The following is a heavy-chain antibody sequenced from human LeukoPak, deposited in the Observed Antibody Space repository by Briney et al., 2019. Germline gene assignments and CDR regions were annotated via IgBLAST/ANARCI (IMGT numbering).Heavy chain of an antibody. CDR3: ARAGYSSGWYSDWFDP. V-gene: IGHV1-2*02. CDR2: INPNSGGT. CDR1: GYTFTGYY. Sequence: ASVKVSCKASGYTFTGYYMHWVRQAPGQGLEWMGWINPNSGGTNYAQKFQGRVTMTRDTSISTAYMELSRLRSDDTAVYYCARAGYSSGWYSDWFDPWGQGTLVTVSS. J-gene: IGHJ5*02. D-gene: IGHD6-19*01.